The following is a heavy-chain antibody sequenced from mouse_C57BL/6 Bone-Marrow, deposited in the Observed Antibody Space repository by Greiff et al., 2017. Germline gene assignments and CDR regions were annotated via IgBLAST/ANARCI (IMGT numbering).Heavy chain of an antibody. CDR2: IDPENGDT. CDR1: GFNIKDDY. V-gene: IGHV14-4*01. CDR3: TKQLGDY. J-gene: IGHJ2*01. Sequence: VQLQQSGAELVRPGASVKLSCTASGFNIKDDYMHWVKQRPEQGLEWIGWIDPENGDTEYASKFQGKATITADTSSNTAYLQLSSLTSEDTAVYYCTKQLGDYWGQGTTLTVSS. D-gene: IGHD3-1*01.